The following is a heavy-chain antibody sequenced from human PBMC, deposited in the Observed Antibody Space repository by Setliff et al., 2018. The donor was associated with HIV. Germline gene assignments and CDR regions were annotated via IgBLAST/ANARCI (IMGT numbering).Heavy chain of an antibody. Sequence: LTCTFSGVTSGDYYWTWIRQHPVKGLEWIGYIYSSGTKYYNPSLKSRLSISLDTSKNQFSLNLKSVTAADAAVYYCARGFCSGGFCHPNFYHYMDVWGKGTTVTVSS. CDR3: ARGFCSGGFCHPNFYHYMDV. CDR2: IYSSGTK. D-gene: IGHD2-15*01. V-gene: IGHV4-31*03. CDR1: GVTSGDYY. J-gene: IGHJ6*03.